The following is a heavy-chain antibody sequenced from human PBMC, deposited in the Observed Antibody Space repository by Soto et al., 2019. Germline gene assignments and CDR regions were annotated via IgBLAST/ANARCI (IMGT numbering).Heavy chain of an antibody. D-gene: IGHD1-26*01. Sequence: QVQLVESGGGVVQPGRSLRLSCAASGFTFSSYGMHWVRQAPGKGLEWVAVIWYDGSNKYYADSVKGRFTISRDNSKNTLDLQMNSLIAEDTAVYYCASGGDSGSLLPLGYWGQGTLVTVSS. CDR1: GFTFSSYG. J-gene: IGHJ4*02. CDR2: IWYDGSNK. V-gene: IGHV3-33*01. CDR3: ASGGDSGSLLPLGY.